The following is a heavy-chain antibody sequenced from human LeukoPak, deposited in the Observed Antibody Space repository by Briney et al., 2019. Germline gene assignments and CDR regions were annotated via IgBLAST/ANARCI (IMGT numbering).Heavy chain of an antibody. V-gene: IGHV3-30*02. CDR1: GFPFSSYG. Sequence: GGSLRLSCAASGFPFSSYGMHWVRQAPGKGLEWVAFIRYDGSNKYYADSVKGRFTISRDNSKNTLYLQMNSLRAEDTAVYYCAKGWSSGWDYFDYWGQGTLVTVSS. CDR3: AKGWSSGWDYFDY. D-gene: IGHD6-19*01. CDR2: IRYDGSNK. J-gene: IGHJ4*02.